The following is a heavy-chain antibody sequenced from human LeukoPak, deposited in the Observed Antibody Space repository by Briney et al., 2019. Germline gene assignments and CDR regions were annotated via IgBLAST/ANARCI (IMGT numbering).Heavy chain of an antibody. CDR2: ISSSGSTI. CDR1: GFTFSDYY. D-gene: IGHD2-21*01. CDR3: AKGLWAISGGMDV. Sequence: GGSLRLSCAASGFTFSDYYMSWIRQAPGKGLEWVSYISSSGSTIYYADSVKGRFTISRDNSKNTLYLQMNSLRAEDTAVYYCAKGLWAISGGMDVWGQGTTVTVSS. J-gene: IGHJ6*02. V-gene: IGHV3-11*01.